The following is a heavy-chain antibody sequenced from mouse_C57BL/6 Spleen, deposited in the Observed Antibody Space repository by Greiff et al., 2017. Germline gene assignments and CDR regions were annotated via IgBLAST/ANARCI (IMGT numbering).Heavy chain of an antibody. CDR3: ARGGATVGSMDY. CDR1: GYTFTSYW. D-gene: IGHD1-1*01. V-gene: IGHV1-69*01. J-gene: IGHJ4*01. CDR2: IDPSDSYT. Sequence: VQLQQPGAELVMPGASVKLSCKASGYTFTSYWMHWVKQRPGQGLEWIGEIDPSDSYTNYNQKFKGKSTLTVDKSSSTAYMQLSSLTSEDSAVYYCARGGATVGSMDYWGQGTSVTVSS.